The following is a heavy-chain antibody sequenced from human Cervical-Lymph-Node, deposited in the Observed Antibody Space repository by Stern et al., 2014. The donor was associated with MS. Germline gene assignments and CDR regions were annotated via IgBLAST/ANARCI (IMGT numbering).Heavy chain of an antibody. D-gene: IGHD3-16*02. CDR2: ISWNRNNI. J-gene: IGHJ4*02. CDR3: AKDISERHYYFDT. Sequence: EVQLVESGGGLVQPGRSLRLSCTASEFTFADCAMQWVRQAPGKGLEWVSGISWNRNNIGYADSRRGRFSISRDNAKNSLYLQMNGLRPEDTALYYCAKDISERHYYFDTWGEGTLVTVSS. V-gene: IGHV3-9*01. CDR1: EFTFADCA.